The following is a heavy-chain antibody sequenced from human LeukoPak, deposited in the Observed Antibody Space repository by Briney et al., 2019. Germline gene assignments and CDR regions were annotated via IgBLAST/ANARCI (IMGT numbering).Heavy chain of an antibody. Sequence: SETLSLTCTVSGGSTSSYYWSWIRQPPGKGLEWIGYIYYSGSTNYNPSLKSRVTISVDTSKNQFSLKLSSVTAADTAVYYCARDFWSDSSGWGYGMDVWGQGTTVTVSS. V-gene: IGHV4-59*01. D-gene: IGHD6-19*01. CDR3: ARDFWSDSSGWGYGMDV. CDR1: GGSTSSYY. CDR2: IYYSGST. J-gene: IGHJ6*02.